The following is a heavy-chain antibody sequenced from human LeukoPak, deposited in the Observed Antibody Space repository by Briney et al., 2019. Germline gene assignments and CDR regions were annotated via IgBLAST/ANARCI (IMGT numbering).Heavy chain of an antibody. CDR3: ARGYCSSATCRHFDY. CDR1: GYAFTNYA. CDR2: ISVYNGNT. V-gene: IGHV1-18*01. D-gene: IGHD2-2*01. Sequence: ASVNVSCKASGYAFTNYAISWVRQAPGQGLEWMGWISVYNGNTNYAQKLQGRVPMTADTSTTTAYMELRSLRSDDTAVYCCARGYCSSATCRHFDYWGQGALVTVSS. J-gene: IGHJ4*02.